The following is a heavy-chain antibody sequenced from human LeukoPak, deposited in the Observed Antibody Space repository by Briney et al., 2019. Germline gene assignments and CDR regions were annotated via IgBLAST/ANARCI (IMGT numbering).Heavy chain of an antibody. CDR2: ISAYNGNT. CDR3: ARGGTRSSWVGNFDY. CDR1: GYTFTSHG. D-gene: IGHD6-13*01. J-gene: IGHJ4*02. V-gene: IGHV1-18*04. Sequence: ASVKVSCKASGYTFTSHGISWVRQAPGQGLEWMGWISAYNGNTNYAQKLQGRVTMTTDTSTSTAYMELRSLRSDDTAVYYCARGGTRSSWVGNFDYWGQGTLVTVSS.